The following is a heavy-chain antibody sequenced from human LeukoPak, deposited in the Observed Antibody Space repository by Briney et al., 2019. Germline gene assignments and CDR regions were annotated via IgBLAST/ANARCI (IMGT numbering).Heavy chain of an antibody. Sequence: GESLKISCKGSGYSFTSYWIGWVRQMPGKGLEWMGIFYPGDSDTRYSPSFQGQVTISADKSISTAYLQWSSLKASDTAMYYCARLSRAVVPAAITGKDYYGMDVWGKGTTVTVSS. CDR3: ARLSRAVVPAAITGKDYYGMDV. CDR2: FYPGDSDT. V-gene: IGHV5-51*01. D-gene: IGHD2-2*02. J-gene: IGHJ6*04. CDR1: GYSFTSYW.